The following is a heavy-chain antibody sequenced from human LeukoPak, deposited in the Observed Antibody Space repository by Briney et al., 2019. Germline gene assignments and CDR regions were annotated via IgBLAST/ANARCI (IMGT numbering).Heavy chain of an antibody. Sequence: GGSLRLSCAASDFTLSNYDMHWVRQAAGKWLEWGSAIISSSSHIYYADSIKGRFTISRDNAENSLYLQMNSLRAVETAVYFCARGEEKATITALDSWGQGTLVTVSS. CDR2: IISSSSHI. CDR1: DFTLSNYD. D-gene: IGHD5-24*01. CDR3: ARGEEKATITALDS. V-gene: IGHV3-21*01. J-gene: IGHJ4*02.